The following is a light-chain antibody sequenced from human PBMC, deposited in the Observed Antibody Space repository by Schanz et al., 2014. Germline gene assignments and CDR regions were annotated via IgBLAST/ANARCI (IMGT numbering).Light chain of an antibody. Sequence: EIVLTQSPGTLSLSPGERATLSCRASQSVSSSYLAWYQQKPGQAPRLLIYDASSRATGIPDRFSGSGSGTDFTLTISSLEPEDFAVYYCQQYGSSPAVAFGQGTKVEIK. J-gene: IGKJ1*01. V-gene: IGKV3-20*01. CDR1: QSVSSSY. CDR2: DAS. CDR3: QQYGSSPAVA.